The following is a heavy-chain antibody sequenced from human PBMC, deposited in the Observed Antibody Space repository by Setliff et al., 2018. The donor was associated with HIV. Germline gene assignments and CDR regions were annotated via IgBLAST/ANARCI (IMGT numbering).Heavy chain of an antibody. Sequence: LRLSCAASGFTFSSYSMNWVRQAPGKGLEWVSSISSSSSYIYYADSVKSRFTISGDNAKNSLYLQMNSLRAEDTAVYYCARDTPPIYWGQGTLVTVPQ. CDR3: ARDTPPIY. V-gene: IGHV3-21*01. CDR2: ISSSSSYI. CDR1: GFTFSSYS. J-gene: IGHJ4*02.